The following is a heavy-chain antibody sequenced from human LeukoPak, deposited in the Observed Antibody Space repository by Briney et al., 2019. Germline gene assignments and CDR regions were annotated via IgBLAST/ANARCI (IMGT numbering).Heavy chain of an antibody. D-gene: IGHD3-10*01. CDR3: ARGPSLLWFGELLFSYYYGMDV. CDR1: GHTFTSYG. Sequence: GASVKVSCKASGHTFTSYGISWVRQAPGQGLEWMGWISAYNGNTNYAQKLQGRVTMTTDTSTSTAYMELRSLRSDDTAVYYCARGPSLLWFGELLFSYYYGMDVWGQGTTVTVSS. CDR2: ISAYNGNT. V-gene: IGHV1-18*01. J-gene: IGHJ6*02.